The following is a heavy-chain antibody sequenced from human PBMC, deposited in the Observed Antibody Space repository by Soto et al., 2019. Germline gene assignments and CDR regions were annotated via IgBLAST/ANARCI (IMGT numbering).Heavy chain of an antibody. V-gene: IGHV3-15*01. D-gene: IGHD1-26*01. CDR3: TTDFQWELHAHDY. CDR2: IKNKVDGGAT. J-gene: IGHJ4*02. CDR1: GFDFTDAW. Sequence: EVQLVESGGGLVKPGGSLRISCAASGFDFTDAWLSWVRQAPGKGPEWVGRIKNKVDGGATDYAAPVKGRFTVSRDDSEKTLYLDMNSLTPEDTGVYYCTTDFQWELHAHDYWGRGALVTVSS.